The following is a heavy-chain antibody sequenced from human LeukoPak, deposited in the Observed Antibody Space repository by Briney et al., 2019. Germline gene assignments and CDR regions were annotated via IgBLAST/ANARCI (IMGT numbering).Heavy chain of an antibody. V-gene: IGHV3-74*01. D-gene: IGHD3-10*01. CDR3: ARAYGSGSYTLLFFDY. Sequence: PGGSLRLSCAASGFTFSSYWMHWVRQAPGKGLVWVSRINSDGSSTSYADSVKGRFTISRDNAKNTLYLQMNSLRAEDTAVYYCARAYGSGSYTLLFFDYWGQGTLVTVSS. CDR1: GFTFSSYW. CDR2: INSDGSST. J-gene: IGHJ4*02.